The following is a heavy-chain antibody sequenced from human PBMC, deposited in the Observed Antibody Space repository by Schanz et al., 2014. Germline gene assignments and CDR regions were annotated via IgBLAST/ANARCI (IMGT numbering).Heavy chain of an antibody. D-gene: IGHD2-15*01. Sequence: QVQLVESGGGVVQPGRSLRLSCAASGFTFSSYAMHWVRQAPGKGLEWVALISYDGNNKYYADSVKGRFTISRDNSKTTLYLRMISLRAEDTAMFYCAREIPAGGHFDYWGQGTLVSVSS. CDR3: AREIPAGGHFDY. CDR2: ISYDGNNK. CDR1: GFTFSSYA. J-gene: IGHJ4*02. V-gene: IGHV3-30*04.